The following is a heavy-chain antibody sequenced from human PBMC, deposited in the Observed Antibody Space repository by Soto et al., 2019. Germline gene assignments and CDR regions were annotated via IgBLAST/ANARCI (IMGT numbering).Heavy chain of an antibody. V-gene: IGHV3-30*18. J-gene: IGHJ4*02. CDR2: VSHDGRNI. Sequence: VQLVESGGGVVQPGRSLRLSCAASGFTFSDYAMHWVRQAPGKGLEWVAVVSHDGRNIHYADSVKGRFTISRDSSKNTVSLEMTSLRAEDTAVYYCAKGGRQWLVTSDFNYWGQGTLVPVSS. CDR1: GFTFSDYA. CDR3: AKGGRQWLVTSDFNY. D-gene: IGHD6-19*01.